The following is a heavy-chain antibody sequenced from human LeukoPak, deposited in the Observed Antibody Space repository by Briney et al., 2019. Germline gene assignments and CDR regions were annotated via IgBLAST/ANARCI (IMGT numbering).Heavy chain of an antibody. D-gene: IGHD3-9*01. V-gene: IGHV1-18*01. CDR1: GYTFTSYG. J-gene: IGHJ5*02. CDR3: AVNYDILTYNWFDP. CDR2: ISAYNGNT. Sequence: ASVKVSCKASGYTFTSYGISWVRQAPGQGLEWMGWISAYNGNTNYAQKLQGRVTMTTDTSTSTAYMELRSLRSDDTAVYYCAVNYDILTYNWFDPWGQGTLGTVSS.